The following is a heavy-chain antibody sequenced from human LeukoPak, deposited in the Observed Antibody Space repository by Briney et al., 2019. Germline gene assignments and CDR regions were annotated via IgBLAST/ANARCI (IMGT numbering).Heavy chain of an antibody. CDR1: GFTFSSYA. J-gene: IGHJ3*02. CDR3: AKNYGDYVSGSLDI. V-gene: IGHV3-23*01. Sequence: GGSLRLSCAASGFTFSSYAMSWVRQAPGKGLEWVSGISGTGISTYYADSVKGRFTISRDNSKNTLYVQMNSLRAEDTAVYYCAKNYGDYVSGSLDIWGQGTMVTVSS. D-gene: IGHD4-17*01. CDR2: ISGTGIST.